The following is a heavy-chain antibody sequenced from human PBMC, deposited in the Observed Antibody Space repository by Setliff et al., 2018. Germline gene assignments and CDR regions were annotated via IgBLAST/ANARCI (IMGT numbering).Heavy chain of an antibody. D-gene: IGHD3-3*01. Sequence: TLSLTCTVSGGSISSSSYYWGWIRQPPGKGLEWIGSIYYSGSTYYNPSLKSRVTISVDTSKNQFSLKLSSVTAADTAVYYCARRETYYNFWSGYYAYWGQGTLVTVSA. CDR1: GGSISSSSYY. V-gene: IGHV4-39*07. CDR2: IYYSGST. J-gene: IGHJ4*02. CDR3: ARRETYYNFWSGYYAY.